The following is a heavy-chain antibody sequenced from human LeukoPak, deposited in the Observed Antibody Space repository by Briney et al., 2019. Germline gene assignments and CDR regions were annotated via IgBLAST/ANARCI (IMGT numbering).Heavy chain of an antibody. D-gene: IGHD6-19*01. V-gene: IGHV5-10-1*01. J-gene: IGHJ6*02. CDR2: IDPSDSYT. CDR3: ARPIAVAGTYSYYYGMDV. CDR1: GYSFTSYW. Sequence: GESLKISCKGSGYSFTSYWISWVRQMPGKCLEWMGRIDPSDSYTNYSPSFQGHVTISADKSISTAYLQWSSLKASDTAMYYCARPIAVAGTYSYYYGMDVWGQGTTVTVSS.